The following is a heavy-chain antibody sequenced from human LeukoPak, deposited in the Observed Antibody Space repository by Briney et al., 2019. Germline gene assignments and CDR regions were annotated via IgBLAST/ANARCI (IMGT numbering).Heavy chain of an antibody. CDR2: IYYSGST. CDR3: ARQGPVPDGWYSRPFDY. CDR1: GGSISTFY. V-gene: IGHV4-59*08. Sequence: SETLSLTCTVSGGSISTFYWSWIRQPPGKGLEWIRYIYYSGSTNYNPSLKSRVTISVDTSKNQFSLKLSSVTAADTAVYYCARQGPVPDGWYSRPFDYWGRGTLVTVSS. D-gene: IGHD6-19*01. J-gene: IGHJ4*02.